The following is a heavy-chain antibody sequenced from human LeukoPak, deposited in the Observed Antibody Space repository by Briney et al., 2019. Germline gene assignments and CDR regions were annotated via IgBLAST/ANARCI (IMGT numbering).Heavy chain of an antibody. CDR3: ARGGVRIAAAGTPSDY. Sequence: ASVKVSCKASGYTFTSYYMHWVRQAPGQGLEWMGIINPGGGSTSYAQKFQGRVTMTRDTSTSTVYMELSSLRSEDTAVYYCARGGVRIAAAGTPSDYWGQGTLVTVSS. CDR1: GYTFTSYY. J-gene: IGHJ4*02. CDR2: INPGGGST. V-gene: IGHV1-46*01. D-gene: IGHD6-13*01.